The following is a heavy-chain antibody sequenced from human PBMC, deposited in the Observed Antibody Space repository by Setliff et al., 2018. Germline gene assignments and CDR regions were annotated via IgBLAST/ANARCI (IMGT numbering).Heavy chain of an antibody. J-gene: IGHJ4*02. V-gene: IGHV4-59*12. D-gene: IGHD2-8*01. Sequence: PSETLSLTCTVSGGSISSSYWSWIRQPPGKGLEWIGSMYYSGSTYYNPSLKSRVTISVDTSKNQFSLNLTSVTAADTAVYYCAREGFYCTNGVCYRPFDYWGQGTLVTVSS. CDR1: GGSISSSY. CDR3: AREGFYCTNGVCYRPFDY. CDR2: MYYSGST.